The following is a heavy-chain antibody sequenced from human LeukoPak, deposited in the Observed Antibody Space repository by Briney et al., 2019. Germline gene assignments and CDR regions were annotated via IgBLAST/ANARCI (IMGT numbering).Heavy chain of an antibody. V-gene: IGHV3-21*01. CDR1: GFTFSSYS. Sequence: PGGSLRLSRAASGFTFSSYSMNWVRQAPGKGLEWVSSISSSSSYIYYADSVKGRFTISRDNAKKSLYLQMNSLRAEDTAVYYCARDFDYYDSSGYYEGIDYWGQGTLVTVSS. D-gene: IGHD3-22*01. J-gene: IGHJ4*02. CDR2: ISSSSSYI. CDR3: ARDFDYYDSSGYYEGIDY.